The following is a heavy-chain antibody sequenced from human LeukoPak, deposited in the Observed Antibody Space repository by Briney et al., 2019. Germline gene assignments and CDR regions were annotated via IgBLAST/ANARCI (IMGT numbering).Heavy chain of an antibody. Sequence: GGSLRLSCAASGFTFSTYAMTWVRQAPGKGLEWVSTISGSGDKTEYGESVKGRFTISRDNSKNTLYLQMNSLRDEDTASYYCAKDYNWPYFDYWGQGTLVTVSS. J-gene: IGHJ4*02. CDR2: ISGSGDKT. V-gene: IGHV3-23*01. CDR1: GFTFSTYA. D-gene: IGHD1-20*01. CDR3: AKDYNWPYFDY.